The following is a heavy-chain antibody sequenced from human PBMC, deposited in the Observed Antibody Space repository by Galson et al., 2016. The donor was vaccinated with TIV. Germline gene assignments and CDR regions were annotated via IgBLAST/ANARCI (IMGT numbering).Heavy chain of an antibody. CDR3: ARKMGGGGAFDS. Sequence: SVKVSCKASGGTFTNYAINWVRQAPGQGLEWIGGIIPMFGATNYAQNFQGRVTITPQGDMELSGLRSEDTAMYYCARKMGGGGAFDSWGQGTMVTVTS. J-gene: IGHJ3*02. V-gene: IGHV1-69*13. CDR1: GGTFTNYA. D-gene: IGHD2-8*01. CDR2: IIPMFGAT.